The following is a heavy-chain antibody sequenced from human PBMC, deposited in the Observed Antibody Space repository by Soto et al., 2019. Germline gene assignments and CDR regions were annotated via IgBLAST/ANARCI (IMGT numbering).Heavy chain of an antibody. V-gene: IGHV4-61*01. CDR2: FYYTGST. D-gene: IGHD3-22*01. Sequence: SETLSLTCTVSGGSVSSGNYYWSWIRQPPGKGLEWIGYFYYTGSTNYNPPLKSRVTISVDASKNQFSLRLSSLTAADTAVYYCARSMHYSDGSNYSPFDYWGQGTLVTVSS. CDR1: GGSVSSGNYY. CDR3: ARSMHYSDGSNYSPFDY. J-gene: IGHJ4*02.